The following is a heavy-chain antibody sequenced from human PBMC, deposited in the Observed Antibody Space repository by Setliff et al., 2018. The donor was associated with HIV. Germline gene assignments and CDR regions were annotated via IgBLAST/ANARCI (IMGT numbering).Heavy chain of an antibody. J-gene: IGHJ6*02. D-gene: IGHD3-10*01. Sequence: ASVKVSCKASGYTFTTYGVNWVRQAPGQGLEWMGWINSYNGNTKFAQKFQGRITMTTDTSTTTAFMELRSLKADDTGIYYCSRSGVPPYYYYGMDVWGQGTTVTVSS. CDR2: INSYNGNT. CDR1: GYTFTTYG. V-gene: IGHV1-18*04. CDR3: SRSGVPPYYYYGMDV.